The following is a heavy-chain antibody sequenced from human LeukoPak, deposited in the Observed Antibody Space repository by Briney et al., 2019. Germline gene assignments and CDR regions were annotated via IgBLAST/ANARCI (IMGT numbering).Heavy chain of an antibody. D-gene: IGHD6-25*01. CDR2: INPNSGGT. Sequence: ASVKVYCKAPGYTFTGYYMQWVRQAPGQGLEWMGWINPNSGGTNYAQKFQGRVTMTRDTSISTAYMELSRLRSDDTAVYYCARDQVIAADLYYYYGMDVWGQGTTVTVSS. J-gene: IGHJ6*02. CDR3: ARDQVIAADLYYYYGMDV. CDR1: GYTFTGYY. V-gene: IGHV1-2*02.